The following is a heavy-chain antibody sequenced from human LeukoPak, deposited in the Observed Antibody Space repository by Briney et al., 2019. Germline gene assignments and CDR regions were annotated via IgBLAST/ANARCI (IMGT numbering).Heavy chain of an antibody. CDR1: GFTFSSYG. Sequence: GGSLRLSCAASGFTFSSYGMHWVRHAPGKGLEWVAVIWYDGSNKYYADSVKGRFTISRDNSKNTLYLQMNSLRAEDTAVYYCARNHDYGGVDYFDYWGQGTLVTVSS. CDR3: ARNHDYGGVDYFDY. CDR2: IWYDGSNK. V-gene: IGHV3-33*01. J-gene: IGHJ4*02. D-gene: IGHD4-17*01.